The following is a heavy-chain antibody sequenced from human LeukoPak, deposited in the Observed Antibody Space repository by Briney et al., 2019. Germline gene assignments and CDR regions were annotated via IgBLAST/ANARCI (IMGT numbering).Heavy chain of an antibody. Sequence: GGSLRLSCAASGFTFSTYAISWVRQAPGKGLEWVSCISSTSNYIFYADSVRGRFTISRDNAKNSLYLQMDSLRAEDTAVYYCARGGIITSYAFEIWGQGAMVAVSS. CDR3: ARGGIITSYAFEI. D-gene: IGHD1-26*01. J-gene: IGHJ3*02. CDR1: GFTFSTYA. CDR2: ISSTSNYI. V-gene: IGHV3-21*01.